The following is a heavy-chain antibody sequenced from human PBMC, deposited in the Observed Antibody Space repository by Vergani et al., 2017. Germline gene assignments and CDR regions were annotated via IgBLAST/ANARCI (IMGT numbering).Heavy chain of an antibody. J-gene: IGHJ4*02. CDR3: AKTNDSSGYYLHYFDY. CDR1: GGSISSYY. CDR2: ISGSGGST. D-gene: IGHD3-22*01. Sequence: VQLQESGPGLVKPSETLSLTCTVSGGSISSYYWSWIRQPAGKGLEWVSAISGSGGSTYYADSVKGRFTISRDNSKNTLYLQMNSLRAEDTAVYYCAKTNDSSGYYLHYFDYWGQGTLVTVSS. V-gene: IGHV3-23*01.